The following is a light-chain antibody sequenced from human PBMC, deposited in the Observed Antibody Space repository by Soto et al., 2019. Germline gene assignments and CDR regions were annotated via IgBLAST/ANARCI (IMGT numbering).Light chain of an antibody. J-gene: IGKJ3*01. Sequence: EMVLTQSPATLSLSTGERATLSCRASQNINSYLAWYQQKPGQAPSLLIYATSNRATGIPARFSGSGSGTDFTLSISRPEPEESAVYYCQQRSSWPFTFGPGTKVDS. CDR3: QQRSSWPFT. CDR2: ATS. V-gene: IGKV3-11*01. CDR1: QNINSY.